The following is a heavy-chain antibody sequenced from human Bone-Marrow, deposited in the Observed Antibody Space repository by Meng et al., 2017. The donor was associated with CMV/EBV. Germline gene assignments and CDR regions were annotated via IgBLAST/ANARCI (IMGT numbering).Heavy chain of an antibody. V-gene: IGHV3-23*01. CDR1: GFTFSRHA. Sequence: GGPLRLSCAASGFTFSRHAMSWVRQTAEKGLEWVSSISGSGDNTYYADSVKGRFTISRDDSKNTLYLQMKSLRVEDTAVYYSAKEAEIPFDYWGQGTLVTVSS. CDR3: AKEAEIPFDY. CDR2: ISGSGDNT. D-gene: IGHD2-21*01. J-gene: IGHJ4*02.